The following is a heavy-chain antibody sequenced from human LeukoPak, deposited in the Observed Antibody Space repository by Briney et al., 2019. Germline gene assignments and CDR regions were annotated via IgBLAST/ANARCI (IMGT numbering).Heavy chain of an antibody. CDR1: GFTFSSYW. D-gene: IGHD3-3*01. Sequence: GGSLRLSCAASGFTFSSYWMSWVRQAPGKGLEWVANIKQDGSEKYYVDSVKGRFTISRDNAKNSLYLQMNSLRAEDTAVYYCASLLTTYYDFWSGYYTEYFDYWGQGTLVTVSS. CDR2: IKQDGSEK. J-gene: IGHJ4*02. V-gene: IGHV3-7*01. CDR3: ASLLTTYYDFWSGYYTEYFDY.